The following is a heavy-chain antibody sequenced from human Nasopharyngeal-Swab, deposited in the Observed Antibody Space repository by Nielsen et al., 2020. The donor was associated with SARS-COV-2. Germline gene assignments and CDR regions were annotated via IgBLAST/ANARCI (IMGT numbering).Heavy chain of an antibody. CDR2: ISGSGGST. CDR1: GFTFSSYA. V-gene: IGHV3-23*01. D-gene: IGHD6-13*01. CDR3: AKAEGSYYYYYGMDV. J-gene: IGHJ6*02. Sequence: GESLKISCAASGFTFSSYAMSWVRQAPGEGLEWVSAISGSGGSTYYADSVKGRFTISRDNSKNTLYLQMNSLRAEDTAVYYCAKAEGSYYYYYGMDVWGQGTTVTVSS.